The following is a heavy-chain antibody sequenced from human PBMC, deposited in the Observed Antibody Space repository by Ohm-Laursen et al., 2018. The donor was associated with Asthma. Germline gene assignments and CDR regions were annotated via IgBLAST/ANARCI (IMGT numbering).Heavy chain of an antibody. Sequence: ASVKVSCKASGYTFTSYGISWVRQAPGQGLEWMGWISAYNGNTNYAQKLQGRVTMTTDTSTSTAYMELRSLRSDDTAVYYCARVITMVRGVIQIYYYYGMDVWGQGTTVTVSS. CDR3: ARVITMVRGVIQIYYYYGMDV. CDR2: ISAYNGNT. D-gene: IGHD3-10*01. J-gene: IGHJ6*02. CDR1: GYTFTSYG. V-gene: IGHV1-18*04.